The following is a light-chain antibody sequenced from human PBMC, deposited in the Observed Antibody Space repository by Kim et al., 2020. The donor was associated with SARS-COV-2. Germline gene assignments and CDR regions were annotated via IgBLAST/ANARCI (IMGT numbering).Light chain of an antibody. CDR3: CSYAGSYIWV. CDR1: SSDIGGYNY. Sequence: GQSVHISCTGTSSDIGGYNYVSWYQQHPGKAPKLMICDVSKRPSGVPDRFSGSKSGDTASLTISGLQAEDEADYYCCSYAGSYIWVFGGGTQLTVL. V-gene: IGLV2-11*01. J-gene: IGLJ3*02. CDR2: DVS.